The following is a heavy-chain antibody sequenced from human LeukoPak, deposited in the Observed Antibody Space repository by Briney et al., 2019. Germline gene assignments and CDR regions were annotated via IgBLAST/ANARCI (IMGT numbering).Heavy chain of an antibody. V-gene: IGHV1-58*01. D-gene: IGHD4-11*01. CDR2: IVVGSGNT. Sequence: SVKVSCKASGFTFTSSAVQWVRQARGQRLEWIGWIVVGSGNTNYAQKFQERVTITRDMSTSTAYMELSSLRSEDTAVYYCAAEGHDYGNYQTLYGMDVWGQGTTVTVSS. CDR3: AAEGHDYGNYQTLYGMDV. J-gene: IGHJ6*02. CDR1: GFTFTSSA.